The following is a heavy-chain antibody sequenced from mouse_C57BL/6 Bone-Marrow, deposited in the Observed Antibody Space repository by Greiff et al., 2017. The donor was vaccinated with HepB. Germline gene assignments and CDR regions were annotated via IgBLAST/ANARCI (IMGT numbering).Heavy chain of an antibody. CDR3: AKRGVLSYYYAMDY. CDR1: GFSLTSYG. J-gene: IGHJ4*01. D-gene: IGHD1-1*02. CDR2: IWRGGST. Sequence: VQLQESGPGLVQPSQSLSITCTVSGFSLTSYGVHWVRQSPGKGLEWLGVIWRGGSTDYNAAFMSRLSITKDNSKSQVFFKMNSLQADDTAIYYCAKRGVLSYYYAMDYWGQGTSVTVSS. V-gene: IGHV2-5*01.